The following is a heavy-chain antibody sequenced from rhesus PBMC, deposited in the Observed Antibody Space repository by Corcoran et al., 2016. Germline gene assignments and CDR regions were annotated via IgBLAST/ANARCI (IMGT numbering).Heavy chain of an antibody. Sequence: VQLVESGGGLVKPGGSLTLSCVASGFPLRSYVMPWVRPAPGKGLGWVSVIRESGGTIYYADSVKGRFTISRDNAKTSLFLQMNSLRAEDTAVYYCTRKDSGSWIVDYWGQGVLVTVSS. V-gene: IGHV3S26*01. D-gene: IGHD6-25*01. CDR1: GFPLRSYV. CDR2: IRESGGTI. CDR3: TRKDSGSWIVDY. J-gene: IGHJ4*01.